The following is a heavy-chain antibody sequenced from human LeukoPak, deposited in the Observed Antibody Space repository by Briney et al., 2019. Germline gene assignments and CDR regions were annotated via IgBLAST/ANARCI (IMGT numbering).Heavy chain of an antibody. D-gene: IGHD4-11*01. CDR2: ISSRSTYI. J-gene: IGHJ5*02. CDR1: GFKFNTHN. CDR3: ARVRAGLQAFDT. Sequence: GGSLRLSCAASGFKFNTHNLNWVRQAPGKGLEWVSSISSRSTYILYADSVKGRFTVSRDNAKNSLYLQMNSLRAEDTAVYYCARVRAGLQAFDTWGQGALVTVS. V-gene: IGHV3-21*01.